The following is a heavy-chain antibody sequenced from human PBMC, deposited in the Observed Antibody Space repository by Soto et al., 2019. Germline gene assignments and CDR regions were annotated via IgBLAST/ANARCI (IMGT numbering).Heavy chain of an antibody. D-gene: IGHD2-15*01. CDR1: ADTFNNYG. Sequence: EQSGPEVKKPGSSVKVSCKASADTFNNYGFSWVRQAPGQGLECVGGVVPLLGSATYAQKFQGRATISADESASTVYLELTNLQSDDTDIFYCASGIAVDRFEFWGLGTLVIVSS. CDR2: VVPLLGSA. J-gene: IGHJ4*01. V-gene: IGHV1-69*01. CDR3: ASGIAVDRFEF.